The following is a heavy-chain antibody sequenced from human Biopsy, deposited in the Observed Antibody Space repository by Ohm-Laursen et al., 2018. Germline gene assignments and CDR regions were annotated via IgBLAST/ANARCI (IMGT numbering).Heavy chain of an antibody. CDR3: AHGSGSYYKWDF. V-gene: IGHV4-59*08. CDR2: VFDRGTT. D-gene: IGHD3-10*01. Sequence: GTLSLTCTLSGDSITRSYWSWIRQSPGKGLEWIGHVFDRGTTNYNPSVRSRVTMSEDTSKKQFSLKRTSVTAADTAIYYCAHGSGSYYKWDFWGRGILVTVSS. J-gene: IGHJ4*02. CDR1: GDSITRSY.